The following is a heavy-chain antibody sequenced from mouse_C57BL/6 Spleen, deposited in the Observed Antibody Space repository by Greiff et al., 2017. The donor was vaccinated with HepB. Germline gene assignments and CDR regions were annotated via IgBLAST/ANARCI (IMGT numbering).Heavy chain of an antibody. CDR3: AREGTGTGFAY. CDR1: GFTFSSYA. J-gene: IGHJ3*01. CDR2: ISDGGSYT. Sequence: EVMLVESGGGLVKPGGSLKLSCAASGFTFSSYAMSWVRQTPEKRLEWVATISDGGSYTYYPDNVKGRFTISRDNAKNNLDLQMSHLKSEDTAMYYCAREGTGTGFAYWGQGTLVTVSA. D-gene: IGHD4-1*01. V-gene: IGHV5-4*01.